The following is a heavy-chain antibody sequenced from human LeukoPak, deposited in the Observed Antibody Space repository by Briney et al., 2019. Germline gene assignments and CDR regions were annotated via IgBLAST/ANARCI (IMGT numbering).Heavy chain of an antibody. D-gene: IGHD3-10*01. J-gene: IGHJ6*03. CDR1: GYTFTGYY. CDR2: INPNSGGT. Sequence: ASVKVSCKASGYTFTGYYMHWVRQAPGQGLEWMGWINPNSGGTNYAQKFQGRVTMTRDTSISTVYMELSSLRSEDTAVYYCARDSSRGRYYYMDVWGKGTTVTVSS. CDR3: ARDSSRGRYYYMDV. V-gene: IGHV1-2*02.